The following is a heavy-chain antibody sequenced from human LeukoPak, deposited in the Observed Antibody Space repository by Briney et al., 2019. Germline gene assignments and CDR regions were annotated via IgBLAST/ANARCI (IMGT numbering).Heavy chain of an antibody. J-gene: IGHJ4*02. V-gene: IGHV4-39*07. CDR1: GDSINNNNYY. D-gene: IGHD6-19*01. Sequence: SSETLSLTCTASGDSINNNNYYWGWIRQPPGKGLEWIGNIYYNGRTYYSPSLKSRVTISVDTSKNQFSLKLSSVTAADAAVYYCARVPQQWLRRGLYWGQGTLVTVSS. CDR3: ARVPQQWLRRGLY. CDR2: IYYNGRT.